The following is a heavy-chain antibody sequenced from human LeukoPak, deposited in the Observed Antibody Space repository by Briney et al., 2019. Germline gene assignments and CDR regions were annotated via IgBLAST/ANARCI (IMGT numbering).Heavy chain of an antibody. V-gene: IGHV1-2*04. Sequence: ASVKVSCKASGYAFTGYYMHWVRQAPGQGLEWKGWINPNSGGTNYAQKFQGWVTMTRDTSISTAYMELSRLRSDDTAVYYCARRRYNWNAIDYWGQGTLVTVSS. CDR2: INPNSGGT. CDR3: ARRRYNWNAIDY. D-gene: IGHD1-20*01. CDR1: GYAFTGYY. J-gene: IGHJ4*02.